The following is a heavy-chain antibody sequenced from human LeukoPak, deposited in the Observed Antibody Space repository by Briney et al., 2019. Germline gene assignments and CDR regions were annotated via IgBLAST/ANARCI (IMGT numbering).Heavy chain of an antibody. CDR3: ARDLPAGCEGSYGDYSSVCWYFDL. D-gene: IGHD4-17*01. CDR2: IYYSGST. J-gene: IGHJ2*01. V-gene: IGHV4-39*07. CDR1: GGSISSSSYY. Sequence: KPSETLSLTCTVSGGSISSSSYYWGWIRQPPGKGLEWIGSIYYSGSTYYNPSLKSRVTISVDTSKNQFSLKLSSVTAADTAVYYCARDLPAGCEGSYGDYSSVCWYFDLWAVAPWSLSPQ.